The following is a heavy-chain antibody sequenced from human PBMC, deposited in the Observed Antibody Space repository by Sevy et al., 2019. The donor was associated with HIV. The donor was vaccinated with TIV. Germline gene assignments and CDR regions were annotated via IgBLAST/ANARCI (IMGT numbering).Heavy chain of an antibody. CDR1: GFTFSDYA. J-gene: IGHJ5*02. CDR2: MSYDGSNQ. D-gene: IGHD2-8*01. CDR3: GEGDGALTWIDP. Sequence: GGSLRLSCAASGFTFSDYAMHWVRLAPGKGLEWVALMSYDGSNQYYADSVKDRFTISRDNSKNTLYLQMNSLRVEDTAVYYCGEGDGALTWIDPWGQGTLVTVSS. V-gene: IGHV3-30*18.